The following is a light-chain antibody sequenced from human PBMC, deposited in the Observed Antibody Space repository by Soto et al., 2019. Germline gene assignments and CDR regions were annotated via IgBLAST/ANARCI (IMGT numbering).Light chain of an antibody. Sequence: EIVLTQSPATLSLSPGEGATLSCRASQSVSSYLAWYQQKPGQAPRLLIYDASNRATGIPARFSGSGSGTDFPLTISSLEPEDFAVYYCQQRSNWPRGTFGQGTKLEIK. J-gene: IGKJ2*02. CDR1: QSVSSY. V-gene: IGKV3-11*01. CDR2: DAS. CDR3: QQRSNWPRGT.